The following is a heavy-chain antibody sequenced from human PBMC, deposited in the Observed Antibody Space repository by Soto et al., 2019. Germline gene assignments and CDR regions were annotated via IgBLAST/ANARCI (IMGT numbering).Heavy chain of an antibody. CDR3: ARDKDRLELGGNYYYILDV. J-gene: IGHJ6*02. CDR1: GGTFRTSA. Sequence: QVQLVQSGAEVKKPGSSVKVSSKASGGTFRTSAISWVRQAPGQGLEWVGGIMPVFRRPKYAQNFQGRVTITADESTSRAYMELSSLKSDDTAVFYCARDKDRLELGGNYYYILDVWGQGTAVTVSS. CDR2: IMPVFRRP. V-gene: IGHV1-69*12. D-gene: IGHD3-3*02.